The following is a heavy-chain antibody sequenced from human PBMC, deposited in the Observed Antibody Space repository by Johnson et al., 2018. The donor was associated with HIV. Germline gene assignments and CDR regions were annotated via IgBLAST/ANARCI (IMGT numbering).Heavy chain of an antibody. Sequence: QVQLVESGGGVVQPGRSLRLSCAASGFTFSSYAMHWVRQAPGKGLEWVAVISYDGSNKYYADSVKGRFTISRENSKNTLFLQMNSLRAEDTAVYYCAKDHDYGDAFDIWGQGTMVTVSS. J-gene: IGHJ3*02. CDR3: AKDHDYGDAFDI. V-gene: IGHV3-30-3*01. D-gene: IGHD4-17*01. CDR2: ISYDGSNK. CDR1: GFTFSSYA.